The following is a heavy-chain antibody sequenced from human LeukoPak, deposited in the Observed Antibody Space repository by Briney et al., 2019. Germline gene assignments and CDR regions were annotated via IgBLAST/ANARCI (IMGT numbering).Heavy chain of an antibody. J-gene: IGHJ4*02. CDR2: INPNSGGT. CDR1: GYTFTGYY. D-gene: IGHD1-26*01. CDR3: ARGRSYDRHDY. V-gene: IGHV1-2*02. Sequence: GASVKVSCKASGYTFTGYYMHWVRQAPGQGLEWMGWINPNSGGTNYAQKFQGRVTMTRNTSISTAYMELSSLRSEDTAVYYCARGRSYDRHDYWGQGTLVTVSS.